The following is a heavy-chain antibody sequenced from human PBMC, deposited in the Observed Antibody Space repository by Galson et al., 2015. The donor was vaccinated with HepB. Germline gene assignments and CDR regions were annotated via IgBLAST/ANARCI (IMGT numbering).Heavy chain of an antibody. V-gene: IGHV3-23*01. J-gene: IGHJ4*02. CDR2: ISVTGDHT. CDR1: GFTFTRYA. Sequence: SLRLSCAASGFTFTRYAIHWVRQAPGRGLDWVSSISVTGDHTYYGDSVKGRFTVFRDNSKNTLFLQLNSLRADDTDVYYCAREDNWNYWVYWGQGTLVTVSS. D-gene: IGHD1-7*01. CDR3: AREDNWNYWVY.